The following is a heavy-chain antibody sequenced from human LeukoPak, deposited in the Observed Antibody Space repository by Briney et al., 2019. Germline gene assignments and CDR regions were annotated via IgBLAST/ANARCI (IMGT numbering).Heavy chain of an antibody. CDR2: ISAYNGDT. CDR1: GYTFSSYG. J-gene: IGHJ6*03. Sequence: ASVKVSCKASGYTFSSYGISWVRQAPGQGLEWMGWISAYNGDTNYAQNLQGRVTMTTDTSTSTAYMELRSLRSDDTAVYYCARLNDGEEIPGGLYYTYYMDVWGKGTTVTVSS. D-gene: IGHD3-16*01. V-gene: IGHV1-18*01. CDR3: ARLNDGEEIPGGLYYTYYMDV.